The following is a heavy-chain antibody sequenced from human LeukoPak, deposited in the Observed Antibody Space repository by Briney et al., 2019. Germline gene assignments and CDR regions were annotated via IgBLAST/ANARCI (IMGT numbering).Heavy chain of an antibody. Sequence: SETLSLTCTVSGGSISSSSYYWGWIRQPPGKGLEWIGSIYYSGSTYYNPSLKSRVTISVDTSKNQFSLKLSSVTAADTAVYYCAREGSIAAAGTRANFDYWGQGTLVTVSS. D-gene: IGHD6-13*01. CDR3: AREGSIAAAGTRANFDY. V-gene: IGHV4-39*07. CDR2: IYYSGST. J-gene: IGHJ4*02. CDR1: GGSISSSSYY.